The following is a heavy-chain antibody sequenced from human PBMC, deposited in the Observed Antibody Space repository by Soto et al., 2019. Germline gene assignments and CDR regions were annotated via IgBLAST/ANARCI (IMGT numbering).Heavy chain of an antibody. Sequence: SETLSLTCTVSGGLISNGDYHWSWIRQPPGKGLEWIGYTYPSGGTYYNASLRSRVTISIDASKNQFSLKLNSVTAADTAVYYCAREGGYDSPHGCWGQGTLVTVSS. J-gene: IGHJ4*02. CDR3: AREGGYDSPHGC. CDR1: GGLISNGDYH. V-gene: IGHV4-30-4*01. D-gene: IGHD5-12*01. CDR2: TYPSGGT.